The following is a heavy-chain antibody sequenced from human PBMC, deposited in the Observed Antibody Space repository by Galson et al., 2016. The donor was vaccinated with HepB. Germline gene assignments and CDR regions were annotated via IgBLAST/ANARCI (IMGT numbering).Heavy chain of an antibody. CDR1: GGSISTYY. CDR3: AATGQWLAFDY. Sequence: TLSLTCTVSGGSISTYYWSWIRQPPGKGLEWIGCSYNSGSTNYNPSLKSRVTVSVDTSKNQFSLRLSSVTAADTAVYYCAATGQWLAFDYWGQGFLVTVSS. CDR2: SYNSGST. V-gene: IGHV4-59*12. J-gene: IGHJ4*02. D-gene: IGHD6-19*01.